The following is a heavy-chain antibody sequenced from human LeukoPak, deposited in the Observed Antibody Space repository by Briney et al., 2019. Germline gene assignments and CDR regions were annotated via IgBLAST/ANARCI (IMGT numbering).Heavy chain of an antibody. J-gene: IGHJ3*02. Sequence: GASVKVSCKASGYTFTSYYMHWVRQAPGQGLEWMGIINPSGGSTSYAQKFQGRVTMTRDTSTSTVYMELSSLRSEDTAVYYCAMSRGLGDYGRSRGAFDIWGQGTMVTVSS. CDR2: INPSGGST. V-gene: IGHV1-46*01. CDR3: AMSRGLGDYGRSRGAFDI. CDR1: GYTFTSYY. D-gene: IGHD4-17*01.